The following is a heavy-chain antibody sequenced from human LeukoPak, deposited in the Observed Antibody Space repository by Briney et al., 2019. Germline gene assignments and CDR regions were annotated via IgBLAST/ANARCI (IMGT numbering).Heavy chain of an antibody. J-gene: IGHJ4*02. V-gene: IGHV3-30-3*01. D-gene: IGHD3-22*01. CDR1: GFTFSSYA. Sequence: PGGSLRLSCAASGFTFSSYAIHWVRQAPGKGLEWVAVISYDGSNKYYADSVKGRFTISRDNSKNTLYLQMNSLRAEDTAVYYCARDSRLYYYDSSAIDYWGQGTLVTVSS. CDR2: ISYDGSNK. CDR3: ARDSRLYYYDSSAIDY.